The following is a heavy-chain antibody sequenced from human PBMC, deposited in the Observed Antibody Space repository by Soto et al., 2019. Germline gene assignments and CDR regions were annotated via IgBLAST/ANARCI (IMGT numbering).Heavy chain of an antibody. CDR3: TTGTYSNPNFDY. CDR1: GFTFLDAW. Sequence: VGSLRLSCAASGFTFLDAWMNWVRLAPGKGLEWVGRIKRKADGGTTDYAAPVKGRFTISRDDSKNTLFLQMNSLKTEDTAVYYCTTGTYSNPNFDYWGQGTLVTVSS. V-gene: IGHV3-15*07. J-gene: IGHJ4*02. CDR2: IKRKADGGTT. D-gene: IGHD4-4*01.